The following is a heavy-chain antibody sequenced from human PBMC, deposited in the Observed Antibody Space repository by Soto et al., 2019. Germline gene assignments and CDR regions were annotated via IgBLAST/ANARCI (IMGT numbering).Heavy chain of an antibody. J-gene: IGHJ6*03. CDR2: INSDGSVS. CDR1: GFTFTNYW. Sequence: EVKLVESGGGLVQPRGSLRLSCAASGFTFTNYWMYWVRQAPGKGLVWVSRINSDGSVSSYADSVKGRLTISRDNVKNTLYLQMNSLRAEDTAVYYCARGDCVGGTCYSLAGSFYYYMDVWGKGTTVTVFS. CDR3: ARGDCVGGTCYSLAGSFYYYMDV. V-gene: IGHV3-74*01. D-gene: IGHD2-15*01.